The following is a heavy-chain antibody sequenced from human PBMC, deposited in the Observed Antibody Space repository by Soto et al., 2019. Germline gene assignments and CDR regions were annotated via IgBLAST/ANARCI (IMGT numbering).Heavy chain of an antibody. V-gene: IGHV2-5*02. CDR2: IYSDGNK. J-gene: IGHJ4*02. D-gene: IGHD5-12*01. CDR1: GFSLSDFAVG. Sequence: HITLKESGPTLVKPTQTPTLTCTLSGFSLSDFAVGVAWVRRPPGKALEWLALIYSDGNKYYSPSLKTRLTIPTDTSKDHVVLTMTNMDPLDTATYFCVHTAGWLHRYWGQGTQVTVSS. CDR3: VHTAGWLHRY.